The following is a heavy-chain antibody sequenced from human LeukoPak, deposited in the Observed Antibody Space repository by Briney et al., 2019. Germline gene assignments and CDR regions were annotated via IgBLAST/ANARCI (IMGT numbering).Heavy chain of an antibody. CDR3: VRGKYGSGSYGAFDI. Sequence: PGGSLRLSCAASGFTVSRNDISWVRQAPGKGLEWVSVIYGGGVTDYADSVKGRFTIFRDNSKNTLYLQMNSLRVEDTAIYYCVRGKYGSGSYGAFDIWGQGTLVTVSS. CDR2: IYGGGVT. CDR1: GFTVSRND. D-gene: IGHD3-10*01. J-gene: IGHJ3*02. V-gene: IGHV3-53*01.